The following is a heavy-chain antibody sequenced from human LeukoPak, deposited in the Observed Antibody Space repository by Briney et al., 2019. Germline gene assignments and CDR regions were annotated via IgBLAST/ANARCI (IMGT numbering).Heavy chain of an antibody. V-gene: IGHV3-9*01. J-gene: IGHJ4*02. CDR2: INWNSAYI. CDR3: AILTQGLVRSFGF. Sequence: PGRSLKLSCAASGLTFDDYDIHWVRQAPGKGLEWVSGINWNSAYIAYADSVKGRFTISRDNAKNSLFLQMSSLRTEDTALYYCAILTQGLVRSFGFWGQGTLVSVSS. CDR1: GLTFDDYD. D-gene: IGHD3/OR15-3a*01.